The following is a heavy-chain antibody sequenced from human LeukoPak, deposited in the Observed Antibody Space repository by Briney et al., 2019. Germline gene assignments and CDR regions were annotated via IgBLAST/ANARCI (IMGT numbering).Heavy chain of an antibody. D-gene: IGHD3-16*01. Sequence: GGSLRLSCAASGFTVSDNYLSWVRQAPGKGLQWVSFINSGGYTSYADSVKGRFTISRDNSKNTLYLQLNNLRADDTAVYYCARRRVNAYSFDSWGQGTLVTVSS. J-gene: IGHJ4*02. CDR3: ARRRVNAYSFDS. V-gene: IGHV3-53*01. CDR1: GFTVSDNY. CDR2: INSGGYT.